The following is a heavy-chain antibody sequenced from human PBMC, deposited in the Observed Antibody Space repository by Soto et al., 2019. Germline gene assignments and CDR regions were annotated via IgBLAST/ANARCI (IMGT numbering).Heavy chain of an antibody. CDR3: ARDSGYSSGLSS. CDR2: IYHSGST. V-gene: IGHV4-4*02. CDR1: GDSISSSNW. Sequence: TSETLSLTCAVSGDSISSSNWWSWVRQPPGKGLEWIGEIYHSGSTNYNPSLKSRVTISVDKSKNQFSLKLSSVTAADTAVYYCARDSGYSSGLSSWGQGTLVTVSS. D-gene: IGHD6-19*01. J-gene: IGHJ5*02.